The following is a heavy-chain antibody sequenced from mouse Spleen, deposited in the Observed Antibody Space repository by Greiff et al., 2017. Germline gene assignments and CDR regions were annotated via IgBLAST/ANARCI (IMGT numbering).Heavy chain of an antibody. Sequence: VQLQQSGAELVRPGALVKLSCKASGFNIKDYYMHWVKQRPEQGLEWIGWIDPENGNTIYDPKFQGKASITADTSSNTAYLQLSSLTSEDTAVYYCARMVLREDYAMDYWGQGTSVTVSS. CDR2: IDPENGNT. V-gene: IGHV14-1*02. J-gene: IGHJ4*01. D-gene: IGHD1-1*01. CDR3: ARMVLREDYAMDY. CDR1: GFNIKDYY.